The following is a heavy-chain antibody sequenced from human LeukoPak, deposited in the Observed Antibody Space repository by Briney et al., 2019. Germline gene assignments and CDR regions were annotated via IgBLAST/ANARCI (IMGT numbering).Heavy chain of an antibody. J-gene: IGHJ4*02. Sequence: GASVKVSCTASGGTFSSYAISWVRQAPGQGLEWMGGIIPIFGTANYAQKFQGRVTIIADESTSTAYMELSSLRSEDTAVYYCARVAARGVDYGSGSRDYWGQGTLVTVSS. D-gene: IGHD3-10*01. CDR1: GGTFSSYA. V-gene: IGHV1-69*13. CDR3: ARVAARGVDYGSGSRDY. CDR2: IIPIFGTA.